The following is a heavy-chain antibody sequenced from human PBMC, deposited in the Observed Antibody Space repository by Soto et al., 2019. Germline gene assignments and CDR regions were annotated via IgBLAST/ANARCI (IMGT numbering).Heavy chain of an antibody. CDR3: ARDFGRESAARSLYYYYGMDV. D-gene: IGHD6-6*01. V-gene: IGHV3-33*01. Sequence: GGSLRLSCAASGFTFSSYGMHWVRQAPGKGLEWVAVIWYDGSNKYYADSVKGRFTISRDNSKNTLYLQMNSLRAEDTAVYYCARDFGRESAARSLYYYYGMDVWGQGTTVTVSS. J-gene: IGHJ6*02. CDR1: GFTFSSYG. CDR2: IWYDGSNK.